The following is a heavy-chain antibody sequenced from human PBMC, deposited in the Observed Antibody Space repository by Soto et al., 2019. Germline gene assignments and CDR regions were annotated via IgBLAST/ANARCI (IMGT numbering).Heavy chain of an antibody. Sequence: ASVKVSCKASGYTFTSYGISWVRQAPGQGLEWMGWISAYNGNTNYAQKLQGRVTMTTDTSTSTAYMELRSLRSDDTAVYYCARDIWELLESYYFDYWGQGTLVTVSS. CDR3: ARDIWELLESYYFDY. J-gene: IGHJ4*02. CDR1: GYTFTSYG. D-gene: IGHD1-26*01. V-gene: IGHV1-18*01. CDR2: ISAYNGNT.